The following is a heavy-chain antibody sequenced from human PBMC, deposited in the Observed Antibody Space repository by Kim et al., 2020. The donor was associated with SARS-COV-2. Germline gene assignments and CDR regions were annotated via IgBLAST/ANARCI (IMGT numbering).Heavy chain of an antibody. CDR3: ARELRYFDWPHAYAFDI. CDR2: ISSSGSTI. CDR1: GFTFSDYY. V-gene: IGHV3-11*01. D-gene: IGHD3-9*01. Sequence: GGSLRLSCAASGFTFSDYYMSWIRQAPGKGLESVSYISSSGSTIYYADSVKGRFTISRDNAKNSLYLQMNSLRAEDTAVYYCARELRYFDWPHAYAFDIWGQGTMVTVSS. J-gene: IGHJ3*02.